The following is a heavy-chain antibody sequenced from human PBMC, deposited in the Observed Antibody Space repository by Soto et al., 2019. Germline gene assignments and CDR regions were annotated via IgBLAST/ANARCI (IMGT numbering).Heavy chain of an antibody. CDR2: INPSGGST. D-gene: IGHD1-20*01. Sequence: ASVKVSCKASGYTFTSYYMHWVRQAPGQGLEWMGIINPSGGSTSYADSVKGRFTISRDNAKNSLYLQMNSLRAEDTAVYYCARDGIFPRNYFDYWGQGTLVTVSS. CDR1: GYTFTSYY. V-gene: IGHV1-46*04. CDR3: ARDGIFPRNYFDY. J-gene: IGHJ4*02.